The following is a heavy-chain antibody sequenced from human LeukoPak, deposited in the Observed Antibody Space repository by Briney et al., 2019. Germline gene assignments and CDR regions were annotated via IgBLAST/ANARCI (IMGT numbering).Heavy chain of an antibody. CDR1: GYTFTGYY. CDR2: INPNSGDT. V-gene: IGHV1-2*02. CDR3: ARMWSTSSGGYNWFDP. D-gene: IGHD6-6*01. J-gene: IGHJ5*02. Sequence: GASVKVSCKASGYTFTGYYMYWVRQAPGQGLEWMGWINPNSGDTNYAQKFQGRVTMTRDTSISTAYMELSRLRSDDTAVFYCARMWSTSSGGYNWFDPWGQGTLVTVSS.